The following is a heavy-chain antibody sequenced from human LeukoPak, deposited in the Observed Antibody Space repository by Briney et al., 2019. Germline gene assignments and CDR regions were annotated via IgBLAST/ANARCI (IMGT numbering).Heavy chain of an antibody. CDR1: GYTFTGYY. D-gene: IGHD3-22*01. J-gene: IGHJ4*02. V-gene: IGHV1-69*13. CDR3: ARWQYYYDSSGYYSGLDDY. Sequence: SVKVSCKASGYTFTGYYMHWVRQAPGQGLEWMGGIIPIFGTANYAQKFQGRVTITADESTSTAYMELSSLRSEDTAVYYCARWQYYYDSSGYYSGLDDYWGQGTLVTVSS. CDR2: IIPIFGTA.